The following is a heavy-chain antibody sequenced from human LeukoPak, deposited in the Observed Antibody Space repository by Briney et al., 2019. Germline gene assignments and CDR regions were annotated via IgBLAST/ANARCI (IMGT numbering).Heavy chain of an antibody. CDR2: IYSGGST. V-gene: IGHV3-66*01. CDR3: ARDPAPRFGSGSYSSTYYYGMDV. J-gene: IGHJ6*02. Sequence: PGGSLRLSCAASGFTVSSNYMSWVRQAPGKGLEWVSVIYSGGSTYYADSVRGRFTISRDSSKNTLYLQVNSLRAEDTAVYYCARDPAPRFGSGSYSSTYYYGMDVWGQGTTVTVSS. CDR1: GFTVSSNY. D-gene: IGHD3-10*01.